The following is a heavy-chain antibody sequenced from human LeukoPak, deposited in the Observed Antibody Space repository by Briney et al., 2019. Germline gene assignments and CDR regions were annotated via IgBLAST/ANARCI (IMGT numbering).Heavy chain of an antibody. Sequence: GGSLRLSCVASGFTFRSYSMNWVRQAPGKGREWLSYSSSTSCAIHPVEPVKGRLTISSDKSKDALYLQMRSLGAEDTGVYYCVRDPGSTDACFYTDVGGKGTTVTVS. CDR1: GFTFRSYS. J-gene: IGHJ6*03. V-gene: IGHV3-48*01. CDR2: SSSTSCAI. CDR3: VRDPGSTDACFYTDV. D-gene: IGHD2-15*01.